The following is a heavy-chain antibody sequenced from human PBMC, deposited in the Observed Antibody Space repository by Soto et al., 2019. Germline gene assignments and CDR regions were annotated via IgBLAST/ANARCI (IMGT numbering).Heavy chain of an antibody. J-gene: IGHJ6*02. V-gene: IGHV1-69*01. Sequence: QVQLVQSGAAVKKPASSVKVSCKASGGTFNNYPITWVRQAPGEGLEWMGGSIPIFGTANYAQNFQGRVTISVDESTSTAYMELSSLRAEDTAVYYCARGRGYSGDDHYYYFDMDVVGQGTTVTVSS. D-gene: IGHD5-12*01. CDR2: SIPIFGTA. CDR1: GGTFNNYP. CDR3: ARGRGYSGDDHYYYFDMDV.